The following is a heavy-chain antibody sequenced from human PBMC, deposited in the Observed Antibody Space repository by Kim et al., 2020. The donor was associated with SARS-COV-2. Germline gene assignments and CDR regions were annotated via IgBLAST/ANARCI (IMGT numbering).Heavy chain of an antibody. J-gene: IGHJ4*01. CDR1: GYTFTNFS. CDR3: ATVTCGNYCYVYYFDY. D-gene: IGHD2-15*01. Sequence: ASVKVSCKASGYTFTNFSMHWVRQAPGQGLEWMGGIDPGDGETIYAQKFQGRVTMTEDTSTDTAYMELSSLRSEDTAVYYCATVTCGNYCYVYYFDYWG. V-gene: IGHV1-24*01. CDR2: IDPGDGET.